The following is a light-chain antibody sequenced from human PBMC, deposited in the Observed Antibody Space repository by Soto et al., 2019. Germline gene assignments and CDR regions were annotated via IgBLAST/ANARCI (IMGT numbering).Light chain of an antibody. J-gene: IGKJ4*01. CDR2: GAS. CDR1: QSVSSN. Sequence: EIVMTQSPATLSVSPGERATLSCRASQSVSSNLAWYQQKPGQAPRLLIYGASTRATGIPARFSGSGSVTEFTLTISSLQSEDFAVYYCQQYYNWPSFGGGTKVEIK. V-gene: IGKV3-15*01. CDR3: QQYYNWPS.